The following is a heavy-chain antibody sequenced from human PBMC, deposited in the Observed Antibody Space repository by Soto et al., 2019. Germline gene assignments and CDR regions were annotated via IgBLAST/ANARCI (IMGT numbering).Heavy chain of an antibody. V-gene: IGHV3-48*02. CDR1: EFTFSSYS. J-gene: IGHJ4*02. CDR2: ISSSSSTI. D-gene: IGHD6-25*01. CDR3: ARDSPPGRLFDY. Sequence: EAQLVESGGGLVQPGGSLRLSCAASEFTFSSYSMNWVRQAPGKGLEWISYISSSSSTIYYADSVRGRFTISRDNAKNSLYLQMNSLRDEDTAVYYCARDSPPGRLFDYWGQGTLVTVSS.